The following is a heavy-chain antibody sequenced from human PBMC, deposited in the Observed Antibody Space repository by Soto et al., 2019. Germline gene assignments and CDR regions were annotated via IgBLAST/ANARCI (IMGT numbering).Heavy chain of an antibody. CDR2: IIPIFGTA. CDR1: GGTFSSYA. D-gene: IGHD2-15*01. CDR3: ARDRPGGMGPDPGALDY. J-gene: IGHJ4*02. Sequence: GASVKVSCKASGGTFSSYAISWVRQAPGQGLEWMGGIIPIFGTANYAQKFQGRVTITADESTSTAYMELSSLRSEDTAVYYCARDRPGGMGPDPGALDYWGQGTLVTVSS. V-gene: IGHV1-69*13.